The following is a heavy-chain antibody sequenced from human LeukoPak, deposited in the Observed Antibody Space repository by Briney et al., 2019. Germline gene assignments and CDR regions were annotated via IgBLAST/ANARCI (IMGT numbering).Heavy chain of an antibody. CDR3: AKDYIRRAWD. Sequence: GGSLRLSCAASGFSFNIYNMNWVRQTPGKGPEWVSYISTSSQSKYYADSVKGRFTISRDNAKDSLYLQMNSLRDEDTAVYYCAKDYIRRAWDWGQGTLVTASS. CDR1: GFSFNIYN. J-gene: IGHJ4*02. D-gene: IGHD3-16*01. CDR2: ISTSSQSK. V-gene: IGHV3-48*02.